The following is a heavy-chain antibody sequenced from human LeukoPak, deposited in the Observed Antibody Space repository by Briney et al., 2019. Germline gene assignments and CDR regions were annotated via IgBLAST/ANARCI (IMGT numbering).Heavy chain of an antibody. CDR3: AKLAELVVTNNWFDP. V-gene: IGHV3-30*02. Sequence: GGSLRLSCTASGFTFSSYAMHWVRQAPGKGLEWLAFIRYDGTNTHCADSVKGRFTISRDNSENTLYLQMNTLTIEDTAEYYCAKLAELVVTNNWFDPWGQGTLVTVSS. CDR2: IRYDGTNT. CDR1: GFTFSSYA. J-gene: IGHJ5*02. D-gene: IGHD2-15*01.